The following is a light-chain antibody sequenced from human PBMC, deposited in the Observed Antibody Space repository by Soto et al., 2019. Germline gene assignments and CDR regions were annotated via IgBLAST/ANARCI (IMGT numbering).Light chain of an antibody. V-gene: IGKV1-5*01. CDR3: QQYNDNSF. Sequence: DIQMTQSPSTLSAYVGDRVTFTCRARQNIDGWLAWYQQKPGKAPKLLIYDASSLETGVSSRFSGSGAGAEFTHTISSLQPDGFATYYCQQYNDNSFFGQGTKLQIK. CDR2: DAS. J-gene: IGKJ2*01. CDR1: QNIDGW.